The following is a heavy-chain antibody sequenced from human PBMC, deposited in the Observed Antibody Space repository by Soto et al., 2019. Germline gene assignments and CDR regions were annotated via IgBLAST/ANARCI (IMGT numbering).Heavy chain of an antibody. CDR2: INPSGGST. V-gene: IGHV1-46*01. D-gene: IGHD1-26*01. CDR1: GYTFTSYY. CDR3: ARKGGTSYYYYGMDV. J-gene: IGHJ6*02. Sequence: QVQLVQSGAEVKKPGASVKVSCKASGYTFTSYYMHWVRQAPGQGLEWMGIINPSGGSTSYAQKFQGRVTMTRDTSTSTVYMELSSLRSEDTAVYYCARKGGTSYYYYGMDVWGQGTTVTVSS.